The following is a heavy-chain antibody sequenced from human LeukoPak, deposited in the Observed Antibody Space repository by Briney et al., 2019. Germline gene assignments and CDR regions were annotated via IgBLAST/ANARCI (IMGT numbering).Heavy chain of an antibody. J-gene: IGHJ4*02. CDR2: ISSSSSYI. CDR1: GFTFSSYS. V-gene: IGHV3-21*01. D-gene: IGHD2-2*01. CDR3: ARDALGLGYCSSTSCFRGDY. Sequence: GGSLRLSCAASGFTFSSYSMNWVRQAPGKGLEWVSSISSSSSYIYYADSVKGRFTISRDNAKNSLYLQMNSLRAEDTAVYYCARDALGLGYCSSTSCFRGDYWGQGTLVTVSS.